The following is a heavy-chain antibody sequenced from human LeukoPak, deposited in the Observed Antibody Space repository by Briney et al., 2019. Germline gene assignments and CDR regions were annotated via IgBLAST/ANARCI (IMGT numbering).Heavy chain of an antibody. Sequence: SETLSLTCTVSGGSISSYYWSWIRQPPGKGLEWIGEINHSGSTNYNPSLKSRVTISVDTSKNQFSLKLSSVTAADTAVYYCARGLGSSTSRPPPENWFDPWGQGTLVTVSS. D-gene: IGHD2-2*01. J-gene: IGHJ5*02. CDR2: INHSGST. CDR3: ARGLGSSTSRPPPENWFDP. V-gene: IGHV4-34*01. CDR1: GGSISSYY.